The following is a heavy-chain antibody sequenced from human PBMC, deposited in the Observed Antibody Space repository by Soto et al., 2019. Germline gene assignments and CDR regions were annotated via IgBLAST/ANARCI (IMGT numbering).Heavy chain of an antibody. V-gene: IGHV1-2*02. CDR1: GYTFTGYY. CDR2: INPNSGGT. CDR3: AREDYCSSTSCYTHPVDY. D-gene: IGHD2-2*02. Sequence: QVQLVQSGAEVKKPGASVKVSCKASGYTFTGYYMHWVRQAPGQGLEWMGWINPNSGGTNYAQKFQGRVTMTRDTSISTAYMELSRLRSDDTAVYYCAREDYCSSTSCYTHPVDYWGQGTLVTVSS. J-gene: IGHJ4*02.